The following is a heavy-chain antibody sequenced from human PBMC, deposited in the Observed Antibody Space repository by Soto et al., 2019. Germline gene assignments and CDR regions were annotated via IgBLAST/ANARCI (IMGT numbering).Heavy chain of an antibody. Sequence: SETLSLTCAVYGGSFSGYYWSWIRQPPGKGLEWIGEINHSGSTNYNPSLKSRVTISVDTSKNHFSLKLSSVTAADTAVYYCERVTIFGVVISPYYYMDVWGKGTTVTVSS. CDR3: ERVTIFGVVISPYYYMDV. CDR1: GGSFSGYY. J-gene: IGHJ6*03. D-gene: IGHD3-3*01. V-gene: IGHV4-34*01. CDR2: INHSGST.